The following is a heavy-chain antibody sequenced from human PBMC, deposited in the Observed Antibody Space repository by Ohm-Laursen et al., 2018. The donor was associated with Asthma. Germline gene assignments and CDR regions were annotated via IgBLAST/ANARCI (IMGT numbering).Heavy chain of an antibody. J-gene: IGHJ6*02. CDR3: ARDHCGGSCYSGHYYYYGMDV. CDR2: IYYSGST. D-gene: IGHD2-15*01. Sequence: PSDTLSLTCTVSGGSISSGGYYWSWIRQHPGKGLEWIGYIYYSGSTYYSPSLKSRVTISVDTSKNQFSLKLSSVTAADTAVYYCARDHCGGSCYSGHYYYYGMDVWGQGTTVTVSS. CDR1: GGSISSGGYY. V-gene: IGHV4-31*03.